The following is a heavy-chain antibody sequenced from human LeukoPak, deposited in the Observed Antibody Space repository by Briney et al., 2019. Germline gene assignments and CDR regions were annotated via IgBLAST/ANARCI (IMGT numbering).Heavy chain of an antibody. D-gene: IGHD3-22*01. CDR2: ISGSGGST. CDR1: GFTFSSYG. J-gene: IGHJ4*02. CDR3: AIQPSPSMIVVVGDY. Sequence: PGGSLRLSCAASGFTFSSYGMSWVRQAPGKGLEWVSAISGSGGSTYYTDSVKGRFTISRDNAKNSLYLQMNSLRAEDTAVYYCAIQPSPSMIVVVGDYWGQGTLVTVSS. V-gene: IGHV3-23*01.